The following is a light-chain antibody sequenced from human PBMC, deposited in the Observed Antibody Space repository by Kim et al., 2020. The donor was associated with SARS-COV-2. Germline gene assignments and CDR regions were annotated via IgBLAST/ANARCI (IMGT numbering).Light chain of an antibody. CDR1: QSISSY. Sequence: ASVGDRVTITCRASQSISSYLNWYQQKPGKAPKLLIYAASSLQSGVPSRFSGSGSGTDFTLTISSLQPEDFATYYCQQSYSTPRNTFGQGTKLEIK. V-gene: IGKV1-39*01. J-gene: IGKJ2*01. CDR3: QQSYSTPRNT. CDR2: AAS.